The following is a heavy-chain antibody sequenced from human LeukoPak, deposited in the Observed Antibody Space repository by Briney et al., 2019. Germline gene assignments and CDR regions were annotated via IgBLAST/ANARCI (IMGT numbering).Heavy chain of an antibody. CDR2: IRNKANSYTT. J-gene: IGHJ4*02. Sequence: GGSLRLSCAASGFTFSDHYMDWVRQAAGKGLEWVGRIRNKANSYTTEYAASVKGRFTISRDDSKNSLYLQMNSLRAEDTAVYYCARVFLGSGSYGFYYWGQGTLVTVSS. CDR1: GFTFSDHY. D-gene: IGHD3-10*01. CDR3: ARVFLGSGSYGFYY. V-gene: IGHV3-72*01.